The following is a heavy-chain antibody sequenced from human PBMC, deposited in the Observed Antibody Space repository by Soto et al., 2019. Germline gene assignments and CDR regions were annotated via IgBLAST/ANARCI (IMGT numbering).Heavy chain of an antibody. CDR1: GGTFSSYA. CDR3: ARPSGIAVAGRGYYGMDV. Sequence: ASVKVSCKASGGTFSSYAISWVRQAPGQGLEWMGGIIPIFGTANYAQKFQGRVTITADESTSTAYMELSSLRSEDTAVYYCARPSGIAVAGRGYYGMDVWGQGTTVTVSS. CDR2: IIPIFGTA. V-gene: IGHV1-69*13. D-gene: IGHD6-19*01. J-gene: IGHJ6*02.